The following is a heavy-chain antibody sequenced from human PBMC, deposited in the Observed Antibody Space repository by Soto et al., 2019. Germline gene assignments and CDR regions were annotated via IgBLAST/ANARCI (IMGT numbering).Heavy chain of an antibody. Sequence: QVQLQESGPGLVKPSGTLSLTCAVSGGSISSSNWWSWVRQPPGKGLEWIGAIYHSGSTNYNPSLKSRVTISVDKSKNQCTLKLSAVTAADTAVYYGARDRPITMFGVVKGDGFDPWGQGTLVTVSS. CDR1: GGSISSSNW. CDR3: ARDRPITMFGVVKGDGFDP. CDR2: IYHSGST. D-gene: IGHD3-3*01. J-gene: IGHJ5*02. V-gene: IGHV4-4*02.